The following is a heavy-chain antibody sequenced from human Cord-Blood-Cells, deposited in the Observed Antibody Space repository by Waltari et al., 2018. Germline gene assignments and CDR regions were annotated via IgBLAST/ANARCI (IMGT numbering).Heavy chain of an antibody. CDR2: IYTSGST. V-gene: IGHV4-61*09. J-gene: IGHJ3*02. CDR1: GGSISSGSYY. CDR3: ARRPWEYAFDI. D-gene: IGHD1-26*01. Sequence: QVQLQESGPGLVKPSQILSLTCTVSGGSISSGSYYWSWIRQPAGKGLEWIGYIYTSGSTNYNPSLKCRVTISVDTSKNQFSLKLSSMTAAYTAVYYCARRPWEYAFDIWGQGTMVTVSS.